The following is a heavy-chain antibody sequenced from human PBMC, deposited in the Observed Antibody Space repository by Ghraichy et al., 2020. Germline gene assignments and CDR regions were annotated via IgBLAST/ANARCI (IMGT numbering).Heavy chain of an antibody. Sequence: GGSLRLSCAASGFTFSDYWMNWVRQAPGKGLEWVANIMQSGSDKYYVASVKGRFSISRDNAKNSLYLQMNSLRADDTAVYYCSSGDYYGSGSGRNSMAFHYWGQGTLVTVSS. V-gene: IGHV3-7*03. CDR2: IMQSGSDK. CDR3: SSGDYYGSGSGRNSMAFHY. J-gene: IGHJ4*02. D-gene: IGHD3-10*01. CDR1: GFTFSDYW.